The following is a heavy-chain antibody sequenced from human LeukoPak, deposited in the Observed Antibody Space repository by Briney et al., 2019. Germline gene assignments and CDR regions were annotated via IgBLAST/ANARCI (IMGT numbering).Heavy chain of an antibody. Sequence: AGGSLRLSCAASGFTFSSYAMSWVRQAPGKGLEWVSGISGSGGSTYYADSVRGRFTISRDNSKNTLYLQMNSLRAEDTAVYYCAKFTGRDYYYAMDVWGQGTTVTVSS. V-gene: IGHV3-23*01. J-gene: IGHJ6*02. CDR3: AKFTGRDYYYAMDV. CDR1: GFTFSSYA. CDR2: ISGSGGST. D-gene: IGHD3-10*01.